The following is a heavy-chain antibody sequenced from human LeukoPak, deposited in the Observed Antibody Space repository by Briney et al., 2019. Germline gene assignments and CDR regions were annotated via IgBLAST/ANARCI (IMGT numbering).Heavy chain of an antibody. V-gene: IGHV6-1*01. CDR2: TYYRSKWYN. CDR3: AKGRWALFDC. D-gene: IGHD3-10*01. J-gene: IGHJ4*02. CDR1: GDSVSSNSAA. Sequence: SQTLSLTCDISGDSVSSNSAAWNWIRQSPSRGLEWLGRTYYRSKWYNDYAVSVKSRMTTNADTSKNQFSLQLNSVTPEDTAVYYCAKGRWALFDCWGQGTLVTVSS.